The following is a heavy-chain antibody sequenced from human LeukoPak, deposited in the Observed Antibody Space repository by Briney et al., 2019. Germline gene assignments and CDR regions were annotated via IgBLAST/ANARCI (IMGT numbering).Heavy chain of an antibody. CDR2: IYYSGST. V-gene: IGHV4-59*08. CDR3: ARGIVSAGYYYYYGMDV. CDR1: GGSISSYY. J-gene: IGHJ6*02. D-gene: IGHD5/OR15-5a*01. Sequence: SETLSLTCTVSGGSISSYYWSWIRQPPGKGLEWIGYIYYSGSTNYNPSLKSRVTISVDTSKNQFSLKLSSVTAADTAVYCCARGIVSAGYYYYYGMDVWGQGTTVTVSS.